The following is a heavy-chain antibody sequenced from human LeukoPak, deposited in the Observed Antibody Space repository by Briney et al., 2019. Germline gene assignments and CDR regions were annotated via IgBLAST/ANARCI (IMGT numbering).Heavy chain of an antibody. Sequence: SETLSLTCIVPVGSITSSSDCWGWIRHPPGKGRELIGIIYYSGSTYYNPSLKSRVTISVDTSKNQFSLKLSSVTAADTAVYYCASCIVGAPFAPARDSAGFDPWGQGTLVTVSS. CDR3: ASCIVGAPFAPARDSAGFDP. CDR1: VGSITSSSDC. J-gene: IGHJ5*02. D-gene: IGHD1-26*01. V-gene: IGHV4-39*01. CDR2: IYYSGST.